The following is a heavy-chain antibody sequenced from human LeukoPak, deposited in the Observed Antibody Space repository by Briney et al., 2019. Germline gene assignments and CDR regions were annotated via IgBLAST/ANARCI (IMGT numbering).Heavy chain of an antibody. J-gene: IGHJ6*02. CDR3: ARDYSSGWFQYYYYYGMDV. V-gene: IGHV1-8*01. D-gene: IGHD6-19*01. Sequence: ASVKVSCKASGYTFTSYDINWVRQATGQGLEWMGWMNPNSGNTGYAQKFQGRVTMTRNTSISTAYMELSSLRSEDTAVYYCARDYSSGWFQYYYYYGMDVWGQGTTVTASS. CDR2: MNPNSGNT. CDR1: GYTFTSYD.